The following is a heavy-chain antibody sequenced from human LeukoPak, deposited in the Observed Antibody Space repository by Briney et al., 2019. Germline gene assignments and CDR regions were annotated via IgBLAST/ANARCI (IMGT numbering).Heavy chain of an antibody. J-gene: IGHJ5*02. CDR3: ATATITIFGDNWFDP. Sequence: ASVTVSCQVSGYTLTELSMHWLRQAPGKGLEWVGGFDAEDGERVYAQKFEGRVTMTQDTSTDTAYMELSSLRSEDAAVHYCATATITIFGDNWFDPLGQGTLVTVSS. CDR2: FDAEDGER. V-gene: IGHV1-24*01. D-gene: IGHD3-3*01. CDR1: GYTLTELS.